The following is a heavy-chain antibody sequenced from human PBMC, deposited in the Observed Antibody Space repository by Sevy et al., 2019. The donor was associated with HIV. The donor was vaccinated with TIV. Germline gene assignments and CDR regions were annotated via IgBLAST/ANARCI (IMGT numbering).Heavy chain of an antibody. J-gene: IGHJ4*02. D-gene: IGHD2-21*02. Sequence: GGSLRLSCAASGFIFSSYAMHWVRQAPGKGLEFVSVISSNGGSTYYANSVKGRFTISRDNSKNTLYLQMGSLRAEDMAVYYCARAYCGGDCYSYVHTGFDFWGQGTLVTVSS. CDR2: ISSNGGST. V-gene: IGHV3-64*01. CDR3: ARAYCGGDCYSYVHTGFDF. CDR1: GFIFSSYA.